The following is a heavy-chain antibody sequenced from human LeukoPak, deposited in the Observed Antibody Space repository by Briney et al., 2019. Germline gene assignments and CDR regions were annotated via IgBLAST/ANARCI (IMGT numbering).Heavy chain of an antibody. CDR1: GGTFSSYA. CDR3: ARASQIVVVPAAASYYYGMDV. CDR2: IIPIFGTA. J-gene: IGHJ6*02. Sequence: LVKVSCKASGGTFSSYAISWVRQAPGQGLEWMGGIIPIFGTANYAQKFQGRVTITADESTSTAYMELSSLRSEDTAVYYCARASQIVVVPAAASYYYGMDVWGQGTTVTVSS. V-gene: IGHV1-69*13. D-gene: IGHD2-2*01.